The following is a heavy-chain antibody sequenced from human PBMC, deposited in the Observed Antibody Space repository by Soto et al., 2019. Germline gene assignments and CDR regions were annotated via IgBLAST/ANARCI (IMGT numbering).Heavy chain of an antibody. CDR2: IYPSGST. CDR3: ARVWTTVTNWFDP. J-gene: IGHJ5*01. V-gene: IGHV4-4*02. CDR1: GCSINSSNW. Sequence: PSETLSLTCAVSGCSINSSNWWSWVRQPPGKGLEWIGEIYPSGSTNYNPSLKSRVTISVDKSKNQFSLKLSSVTAADTAVYYCARVWTTVTNWFDPWGQGTLVTVAS. D-gene: IGHD4-17*01.